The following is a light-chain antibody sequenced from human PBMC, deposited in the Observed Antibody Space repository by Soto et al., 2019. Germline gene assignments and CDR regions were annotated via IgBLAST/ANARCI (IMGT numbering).Light chain of an antibody. CDR2: ATS. CDR1: QSVGNN. Sequence: EIVVTQSPATLSVSPGERATLSCRASQSVGNNFAWYQQKPGQAPRLLIFATSTRATGVPARFSGSGSGTEXTXXISXXQSEDFAVYYCQQYGDWPLTFGGGAKVEIE. J-gene: IGKJ4*01. CDR3: QQYGDWPLT. V-gene: IGKV3-15*01.